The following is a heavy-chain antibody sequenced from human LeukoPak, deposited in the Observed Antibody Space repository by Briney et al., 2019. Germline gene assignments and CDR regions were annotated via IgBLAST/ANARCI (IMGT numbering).Heavy chain of an antibody. V-gene: IGHV3-23*01. CDR2: ITDSGGST. D-gene: IGHD6-13*01. J-gene: IGHJ4*02. Sequence: GGSLRLSCAASGFTFSTYGVTWVRQAPGKGLEWVSSITDSGGSTYYADSVKGRFTIFRDNSKNTLYVQMNSLRAEDTAIYYCATTAAAGQLDYWGQGTLVTVSS. CDR3: ATTAAAGQLDY. CDR1: GFTFSTYG.